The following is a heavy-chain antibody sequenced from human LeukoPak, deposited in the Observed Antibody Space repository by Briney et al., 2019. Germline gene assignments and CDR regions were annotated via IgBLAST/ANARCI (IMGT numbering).Heavy chain of an antibody. CDR2: ISSSSSYI. D-gene: IGHD3-10*01. Sequence: GGSLRLSCAASGFTFSSYSMNWVRQAPGKGLEWVSSISSSSSYIYYADSVKGRFTIPRDNAKNSLYLQMNSLRAEDTAVYYCARDLWFGELSPYNWFDPWGQGTLVTVSS. V-gene: IGHV3-21*01. CDR1: GFTFSSYS. CDR3: ARDLWFGELSPYNWFDP. J-gene: IGHJ5*02.